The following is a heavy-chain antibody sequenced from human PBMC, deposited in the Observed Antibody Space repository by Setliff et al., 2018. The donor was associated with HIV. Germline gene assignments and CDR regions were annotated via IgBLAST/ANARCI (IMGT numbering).Heavy chain of an antibody. CDR1: GGTFSSYA. CDR2: IIPAFGTA. CDR3: ARDGLLVAGIRFDY. V-gene: IGHV1-69*05. D-gene: IGHD6-19*01. Sequence: SVKVSCKTSGGTFSSYAVSWVRQAPGQGLEWMGGIIPAFGTANYAQKFQGRVTITTDESTSTAYMELSGLRSEDTAVYFCARDGLLVAGIRFDYWGQGTRVTAPQ. J-gene: IGHJ4*01.